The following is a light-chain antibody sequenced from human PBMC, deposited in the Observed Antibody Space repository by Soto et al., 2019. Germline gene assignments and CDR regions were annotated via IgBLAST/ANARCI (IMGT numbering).Light chain of an antibody. CDR1: QGVANS. CDR2: DAS. V-gene: IGKV3-11*01. J-gene: IGKJ1*01. CDR3: QQRTTWPTT. Sequence: EIVLTQSPATLSFSPGERATLSCRANQGVANSLAWYQQRPGQAPRLLIYDASYRATGIPPRFSGSGSGTDFTLTISSLELEDFAVYYCQQRTTWPTTFGQGTRVEIK.